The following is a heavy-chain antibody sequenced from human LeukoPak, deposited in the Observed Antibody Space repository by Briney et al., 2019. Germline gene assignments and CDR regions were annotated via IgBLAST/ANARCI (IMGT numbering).Heavy chain of an antibody. Sequence: SETLSLTCTVSGGSISSYYWSWIRQPPGKGLEWIGYIYYSGSTNYNPSLKSRVTISVDTSKKQFSLKLSSVTAADTAVYYCARDLMVDPAFDIWGQGTMVTVSS. D-gene: IGHD2-8*02. CDR3: ARDLMVDPAFDI. CDR1: GGSISSYY. J-gene: IGHJ3*02. V-gene: IGHV4-59*01. CDR2: IYYSGST.